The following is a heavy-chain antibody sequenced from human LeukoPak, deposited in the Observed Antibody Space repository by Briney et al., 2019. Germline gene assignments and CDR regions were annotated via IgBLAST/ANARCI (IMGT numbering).Heavy chain of an antibody. CDR3: ASSGSFDAFDI. CDR1: GYTFTSYY. D-gene: IGHD6-19*01. Sequence: GASVKVSCKASGYTFTSYYMYWVRQAPGQGLEWMGIINPSGGSTSYAQKFQGRVTMTRDTSTSTVYMELSSLRSEDTAVYYCASSGSFDAFDIWGQGTMVTVSS. J-gene: IGHJ3*02. CDR2: INPSGGST. V-gene: IGHV1-46*01.